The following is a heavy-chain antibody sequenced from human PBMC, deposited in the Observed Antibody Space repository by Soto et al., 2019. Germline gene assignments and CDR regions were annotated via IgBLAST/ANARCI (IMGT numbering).Heavy chain of an antibody. V-gene: IGHV3-23*01. Sequence: GALRLSCAASGFTFSSYAMSWVRQAPGKGLEWVSAISGSGGSTYYADSVKGRFTISRDNSKNTLYLQMNSLRAEDTAVYYCAKDPISGYDYEGYYFDYWGQGTLVTVSS. J-gene: IGHJ4*02. CDR3: AKDPISGYDYEGYYFDY. CDR1: GFTFSSYA. CDR2: ISGSGGST. D-gene: IGHD5-12*01.